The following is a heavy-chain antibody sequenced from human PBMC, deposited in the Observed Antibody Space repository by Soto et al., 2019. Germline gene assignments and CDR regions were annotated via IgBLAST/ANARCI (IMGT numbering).Heavy chain of an antibody. Sequence: SEPKPHTYTVFYGSSSNYCWRWIRQPPGKGLEWIGYIYYSGSTNYNPSLKSRVTISVDTSKNQFSLKLSSVTAADTAVYYCARDAANGLGLICGQATLVTVPS. CDR3: ARDAANGLGLI. V-gene: IGHV4-59*01. CDR2: IYYSGST. D-gene: IGHD1-7*01. J-gene: IGHJ4*02. CDR1: YGSSSNYC.